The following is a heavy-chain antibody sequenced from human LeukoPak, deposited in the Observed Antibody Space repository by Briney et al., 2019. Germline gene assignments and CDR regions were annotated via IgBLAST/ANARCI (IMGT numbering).Heavy chain of an antibody. CDR1: VGPITTCY. CDR3: ARDSGTTGEVKFDP. CDR2: ISGSGVI. Sequence: SVTVSLICTVSVGPITTCYVIWTRQSGGMGLEWIGRISGSGVITYNPSLKRRVILSLDTSNNHFSLKLIHVTAGDTAVYYCARDSGTTGEVKFDPWGQGMLVTVPS. D-gene: IGHD3-10*01. J-gene: IGHJ5*02. V-gene: IGHV4-4*07.